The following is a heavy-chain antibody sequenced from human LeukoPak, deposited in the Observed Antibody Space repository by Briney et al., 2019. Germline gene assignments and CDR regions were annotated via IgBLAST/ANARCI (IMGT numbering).Heavy chain of an antibody. CDR1: GFTFSSYA. CDR3: ARDGEGATTYYFDY. D-gene: IGHD5-12*01. CDR2: ISYDGSNK. J-gene: IGHJ4*02. V-gene: IGHV3-30*04. Sequence: GGSLRLSCAASGFTFSSYAMHWVRQAPGKGLEWVAVISYDGSNKYYADSVKGRFTISRDNPKNTLYLQMNSLRAEDTAVYYCARDGEGATTYYFDYWGQGTLVTVSS.